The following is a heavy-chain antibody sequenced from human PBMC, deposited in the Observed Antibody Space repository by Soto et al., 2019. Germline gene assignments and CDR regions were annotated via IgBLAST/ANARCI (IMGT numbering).Heavy chain of an antibody. V-gene: IGHV4-61*01. CDR2: IYYSGTT. CDR1: GGPLSSGSYY. D-gene: IGHD6-13*01. Sequence: SETLSLTCTVSGGPLSSGSYYWSWIRQSPGQGLEWIGYIYYSGTTKYNPSLKSRVSISVDTSKNQFSLRLTSLTAADTAVYYCARQGDSSSWYPKAFDYWGQGTLVTVSS. CDR3: ARQGDSSSWYPKAFDY. J-gene: IGHJ4*02.